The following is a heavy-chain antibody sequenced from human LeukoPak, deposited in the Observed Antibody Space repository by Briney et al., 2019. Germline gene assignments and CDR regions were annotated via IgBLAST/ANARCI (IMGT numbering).Heavy chain of an antibody. CDR1: GCTFSSFA. CDR2: ISGSGDNT. V-gene: IGHV3-23*01. Sequence: GGSLRLSCAASGCTFSSFAMSWVRQAPGKGLEWVSGISGSGDNTYYADSVKGRFTISRDNSKNTLYLRVNSLRAEDTAVYYCAKPLGCCSSTNCFYYYGMDVWGQGTTVTVSS. J-gene: IGHJ6*02. CDR3: AKPLGCCSSTNCFYYYGMDV. D-gene: IGHD2-2*01.